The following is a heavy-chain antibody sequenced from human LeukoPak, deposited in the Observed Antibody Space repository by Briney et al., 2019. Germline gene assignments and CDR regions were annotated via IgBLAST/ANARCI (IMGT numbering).Heavy chain of an antibody. Sequence: ASVKVSCKASGYTFRSFGISWVRQAPGQGLEWMGWISANSGDTKYAQKLQGRVTMTTDTSTNTAYMELRSLTSDDTAVYYCARDLGCSNGLCSYPPDYWGQGTLVTVSS. J-gene: IGHJ4*02. V-gene: IGHV1-18*01. D-gene: IGHD2-8*01. CDR3: ARDLGCSNGLCSYPPDY. CDR1: GYTFRSFG. CDR2: ISANSGDT.